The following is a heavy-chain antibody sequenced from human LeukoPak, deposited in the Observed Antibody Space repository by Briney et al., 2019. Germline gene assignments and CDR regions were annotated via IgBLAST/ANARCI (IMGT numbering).Heavy chain of an antibody. J-gene: IGHJ3*02. V-gene: IGHV3-11*05. CDR2: ISSSSSYT. Sequence: PGGSLRLSCAASGFTFSNAWMSWVRQAPGKGLEWVSYISSSSSYTNYADSVKGRFTISRDNAKNSLYLQMNSLRAEDTAVYYCARDRSGFGRDAFDIWGQGTMVTVSS. CDR1: GFTFSNAW. D-gene: IGHD3-10*01. CDR3: ARDRSGFGRDAFDI.